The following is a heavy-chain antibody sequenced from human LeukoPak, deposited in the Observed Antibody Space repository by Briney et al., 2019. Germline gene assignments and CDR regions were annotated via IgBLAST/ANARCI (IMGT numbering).Heavy chain of an antibody. CDR2: IYYSGGT. J-gene: IGHJ4*02. Sequence: SETLSLTCTVSGGSISSYYWSWIRQPPGKGLEWIGYIYYSGGTNYNPSLKSRVTISVDTSKNQFSLKLSSVTAADTAVYYCARASGYSSSWYPDYWGQGTLVTVSS. CDR3: ARASGYSSSWYPDY. V-gene: IGHV4-59*01. CDR1: GGSISSYY. D-gene: IGHD6-13*01.